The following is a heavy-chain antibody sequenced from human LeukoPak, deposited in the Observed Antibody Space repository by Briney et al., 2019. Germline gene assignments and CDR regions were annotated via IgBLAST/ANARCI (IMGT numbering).Heavy chain of an antibody. J-gene: IGHJ4*02. D-gene: IGHD2-2*01. V-gene: IGHV4-61*02. CDR3: AREAVGSVVPAASPLDY. CDR1: GGSINSGTYY. CDR2: IYTSGST. Sequence: SETLSLTCTVSGGSINSGTYYWSWIRQPAGKGLEWIGRIYTSGSTNYNPSLKSRVTISVDTSKNQFSLKLSSVTAADTAVYYCAREAVGSVVPAASPLDYWGQGTLVTVSS.